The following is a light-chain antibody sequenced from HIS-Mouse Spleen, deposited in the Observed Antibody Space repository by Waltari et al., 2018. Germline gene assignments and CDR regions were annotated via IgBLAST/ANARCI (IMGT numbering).Light chain of an antibody. CDR3: QSYDSSNLV. J-gene: IGLJ3*02. V-gene: IGLV6-57*04. Sequence: NFMLTQPHSVSESPGKTVTISCTRSSGSIASNYVPRYQQRPGSAPTTVSYEDNQRPSGVPDRFSGSIDSSSNSASLTISGLKTEDEADYYCQSYDSSNLVFGGGTKLTVL. CDR1: SGSIASNY. CDR2: EDN.